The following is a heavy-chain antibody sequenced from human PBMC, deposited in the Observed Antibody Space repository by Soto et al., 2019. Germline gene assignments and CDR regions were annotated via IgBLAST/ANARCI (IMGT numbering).Heavy chain of an antibody. V-gene: IGHV4-31*03. D-gene: IGHD3-22*01. CDR3: ARGFDNMIVVALNWFDP. Sequence: SETLSFTCTVSGGSISSGGYYWSWIRQQPGKGLEWIGYIYYSGSTYYNPSLKSRVTISVETSKNQFSLKLSSVTAAATAVYYCARGFDNMIVVALNWFDPWGQGTLVTLSS. CDR2: IYYSGST. J-gene: IGHJ5*02. CDR1: GGSISSGGYY.